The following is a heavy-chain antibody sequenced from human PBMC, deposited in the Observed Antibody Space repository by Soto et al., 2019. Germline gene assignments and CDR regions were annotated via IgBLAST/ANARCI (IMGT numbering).Heavy chain of an antibody. Sequence: EVQLLESGGGLVQPGGSLRLSCGASGLSFSSYAMSWVRQAPRKGQEWVSGISSSGGSTYYADSVKGRFTISRDNAKNTLYMQMNSLRAEDTAVYSCAKQLMVRGVVLLFDYWGQGTLVTVSS. CDR3: AKQLMVRGVVLLFDY. V-gene: IGHV3-23*01. D-gene: IGHD3-10*01. J-gene: IGHJ4*02. CDR2: ISSSGGST. CDR1: GLSFSSYA.